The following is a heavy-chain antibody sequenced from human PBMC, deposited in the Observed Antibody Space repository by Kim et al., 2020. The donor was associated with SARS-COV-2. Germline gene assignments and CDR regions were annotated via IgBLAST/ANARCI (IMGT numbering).Heavy chain of an antibody. V-gene: IGHV4-4*02. CDR1: GGSISSSNW. CDR3: ARDWYSSSWYWGYYYYYGMDV. CDR2: IYHSGST. J-gene: IGHJ6*02. D-gene: IGHD6-13*01. Sequence: SETLSLTCAVSGGSISSSNWWSWVRQPPGKGLEWIGEIYHSGSTNYNPSLKSRVTISVDKSKNQFSLKLSSVTAADTAVYYCARDWYSSSWYWGYYYYYGMDVWGQGTTVTVSS.